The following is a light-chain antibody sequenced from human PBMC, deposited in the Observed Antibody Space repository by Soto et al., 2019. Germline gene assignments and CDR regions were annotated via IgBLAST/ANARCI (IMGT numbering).Light chain of an antibody. CDR2: GAS. V-gene: IGKV3-20*01. CDR1: QSVSSIY. Sequence: EIVLTQSPGTLSLSPGERATLSCRASQSVSSIYLAWYQHKPGQAPRLLIYGASSRATGIPDRFSGSGSGTAFPLTISRLEPEDFAVYYCQQYGSSSWTFGRGTTVEIK. CDR3: QQYGSSSWT. J-gene: IGKJ1*01.